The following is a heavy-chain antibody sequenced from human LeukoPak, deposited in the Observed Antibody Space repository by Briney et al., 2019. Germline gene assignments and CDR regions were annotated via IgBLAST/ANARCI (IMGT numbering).Heavy chain of an antibody. CDR2: ISWDGGST. J-gene: IGHJ3*02. CDR3: AKELRFLEWLRSFAFDI. V-gene: IGHV3-43D*03. Sequence: GGSLRLSCAASGFTFDDYAMHWVRRAPGKGLEWVSLISWDGGSTYYADSVKGRFTISRDNSKNSLYLQMNSLRAEDTALYYCAKELRFLEWLRSFAFDIWGQGTMVTVSS. CDR1: GFTFDDYA. D-gene: IGHD3-3*01.